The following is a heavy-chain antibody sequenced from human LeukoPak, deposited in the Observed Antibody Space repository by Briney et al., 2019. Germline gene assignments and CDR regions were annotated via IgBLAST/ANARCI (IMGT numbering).Heavy chain of an antibody. J-gene: IGHJ5*02. CDR2: IYSGGTT. CDR3: ARGPRGFDP. Sequence: GGSLRLSCEASGFTVSSNDMSWVRQAPGKGLEWVSVIYSGGTTDYADSVKGRFTISRDNSKNTLYLQMNSLRVEDTAVYYCARGPRGFDPWGQGTLVTVPA. V-gene: IGHV3-53*01. CDR1: GFTVSSND.